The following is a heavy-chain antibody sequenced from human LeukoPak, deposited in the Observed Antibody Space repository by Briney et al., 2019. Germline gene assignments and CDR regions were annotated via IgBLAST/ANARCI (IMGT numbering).Heavy chain of an antibody. Sequence: GGSLRLSCAASGFTFDDYAMHWVRQAPGKGLEWVSGISWNSGSIGYADSVKGRFTISRDNAKNSLYLQMNSLRAEDTALYYCAKDLFAYYYDSSGPGGALDYWGQGTLVTVSS. V-gene: IGHV3-9*01. CDR2: ISWNSGSI. J-gene: IGHJ4*02. D-gene: IGHD3-22*01. CDR1: GFTFDDYA. CDR3: AKDLFAYYYDSSGPGGALDY.